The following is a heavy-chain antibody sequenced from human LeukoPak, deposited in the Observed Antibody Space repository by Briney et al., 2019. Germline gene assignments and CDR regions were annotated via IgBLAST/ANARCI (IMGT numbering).Heavy chain of an antibody. J-gene: IGHJ5*02. CDR3: ARQFYGSGSYWWFDP. V-gene: IGHV4-39*01. CDR2: IYYSGST. CDR1: GGSISSSSYY. Sequence: SETLSLTCTVSGGSISSSSYYWGWIRQPPGKGLEWIGSIYYSGSTYYNPSLKSRVTISVDTSKNQFSLKLSSVTAADMAVYYCARQFYGSGSYWWFDPWGQGTLVTVSS. D-gene: IGHD3-10*01.